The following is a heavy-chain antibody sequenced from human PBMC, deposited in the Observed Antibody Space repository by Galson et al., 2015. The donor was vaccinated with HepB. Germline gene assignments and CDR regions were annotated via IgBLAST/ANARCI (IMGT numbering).Heavy chain of an antibody. D-gene: IGHD3-3*01. J-gene: IGHJ5*02. CDR3: AKNHHPGRFQAGFDP. CDR2: ITDSGSTS. Sequence: SLRLSCAASGFTFSNFAMSWVRQAPGKGLEWVSVITDSGSTSDYSDSVKGRFTISRDNSKNILYLQLDTLRGEDTALYYCAKNHHPGRFQAGFDPWGQGTLVTVSS. V-gene: IGHV3-23*01. CDR1: GFTFSNFA.